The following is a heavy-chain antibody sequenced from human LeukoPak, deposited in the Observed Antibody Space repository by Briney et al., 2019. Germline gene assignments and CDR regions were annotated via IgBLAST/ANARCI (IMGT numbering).Heavy chain of an antibody. V-gene: IGHV4-59*01. CDR3: ARDHYTNSGDGWFDP. D-gene: IGHD1-26*01. Sequence: SETLSLTCTVFGGSISSYYWSWIRQPPGKGLEWIGYIYYSGTTKYNPSLKSRVSISVDTSKNQFSLKLSSVTAVDTAVYYCARDHYTNSGDGWFDPWGQGTLVTVSS. J-gene: IGHJ5*01. CDR2: IYYSGTT. CDR1: GGSISSYY.